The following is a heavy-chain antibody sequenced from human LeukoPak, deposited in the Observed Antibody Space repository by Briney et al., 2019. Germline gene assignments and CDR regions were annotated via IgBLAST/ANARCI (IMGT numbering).Heavy chain of an antibody. V-gene: IGHV1-2*02. Sequence: ASVKVSCKASGYTFTGYYMHWVRQAPGQGLEWMGWINPNSGGTNYAQKFQGRVTMTRDTSISTAYMELSRLRSDDTAVYYCARGGSMNSIAVAGYDYWGQGTLVTVSS. J-gene: IGHJ4*02. CDR2: INPNSGGT. CDR1: GYTFTGYY. D-gene: IGHD6-19*01. CDR3: ARGGSMNSIAVAGYDY.